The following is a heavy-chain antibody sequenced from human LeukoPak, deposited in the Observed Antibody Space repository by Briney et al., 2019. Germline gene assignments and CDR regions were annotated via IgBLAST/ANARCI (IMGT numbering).Heavy chain of an antibody. CDR3: ARERGYCSSSTCYTSDAFGI. D-gene: IGHD2-2*02. CDR1: GYTFTSYD. CDR2: MNPNSGNT. J-gene: IGHJ3*02. V-gene: IGHV1-8*03. Sequence: ASVKVSCKASGYTFTSYDINWARQATGQGLEWMGWMNPNSGNTGYAQKFQGRVTITKNTSISTAYMELSRLGSDDTAVYYCARERGYCSSSTCYTSDAFGIWGQGTMVTVSS.